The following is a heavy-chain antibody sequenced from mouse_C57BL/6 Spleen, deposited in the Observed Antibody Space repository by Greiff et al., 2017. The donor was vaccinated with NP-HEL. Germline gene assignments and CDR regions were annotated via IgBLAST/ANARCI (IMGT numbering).Heavy chain of an antibody. D-gene: IGHD1-3*01. CDR3: ASQEGLYLDV. V-gene: IGHV1-22*01. Sequence: EVQLQQSGPELVKPGASVKMSCKASGYTFTDYNMHWVKQSDGKSLEWIGYINPNNGGTSYNQKFKGKATLTVNKSSSTAYMELRSLTSEDSAVYYCASQEGLYLDVWGTGTTVTVSS. J-gene: IGHJ1*03. CDR2: INPNNGGT. CDR1: GYTFTDYN.